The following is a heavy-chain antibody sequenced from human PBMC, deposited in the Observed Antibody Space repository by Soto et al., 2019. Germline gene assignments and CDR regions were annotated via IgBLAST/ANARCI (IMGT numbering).Heavy chain of an antibody. Sequence: QVQLVQSGAEVKKPGSSVKVSCKASGGTFSSYAISWVRQAPGQGLEWMGGIIPIFGTANYAQKFQGRVTITADESTSTAYMELRSLRPEDTAVDYCERGRTGTTHPLSRNFYYDYGMDVWGQGTTVTLSS. CDR1: GGTFSSYA. CDR3: ERGRTGTTHPLSRNFYYDYGMDV. V-gene: IGHV1-69*01. CDR2: IIPIFGTA. J-gene: IGHJ6*02. D-gene: IGHD1-7*01.